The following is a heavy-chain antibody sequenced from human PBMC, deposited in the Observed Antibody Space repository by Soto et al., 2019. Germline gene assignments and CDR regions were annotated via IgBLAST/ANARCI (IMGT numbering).Heavy chain of an antibody. CDR3: ARHRGGGEYYYYYMDV. CDR1: RYSFTSYC. CDR2: IYPGDSDT. D-gene: IGHD2-15*01. J-gene: IGHJ6*03. Sequence: GQSLKISCKVSRYSFTSYCIGGVSQMPGKAREWMRVIYPGDSDTRYGPSFQGQVTISGDKSISTAYLQWSSLKASDTAMYYCARHRGGGEYYYYYMDVWGKGTTVT. V-gene: IGHV5-51*01.